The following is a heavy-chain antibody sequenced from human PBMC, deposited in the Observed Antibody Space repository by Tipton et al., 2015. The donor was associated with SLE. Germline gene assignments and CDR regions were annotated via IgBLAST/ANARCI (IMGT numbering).Heavy chain of an antibody. Sequence: GLVKPSETLSLTCTVSGYPISTTYYWNWIRPAPGKGLEWIASIYQRTSTYYNPSLKSRATISMDTSKNQFSLRLSSVTAADTAVYYCTRGGIFLWGQGKLVTVSS. V-gene: IGHV4-38-2*02. D-gene: IGHD2-21*01. CDR2: IYQRTST. CDR3: TRGGIFL. CDR1: GYPISTTYY. J-gene: IGHJ4*02.